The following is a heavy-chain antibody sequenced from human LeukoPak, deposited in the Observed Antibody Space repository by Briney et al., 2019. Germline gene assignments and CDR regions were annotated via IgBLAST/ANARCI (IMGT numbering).Heavy chain of an antibody. Sequence: GGSLRLSCTSSGYTLIIYAMNCVPHAPGKGLECVSAISCSGVSTYYADSVKGRFTISRDNSKNTLYLQMNSLSAEDTAVYYCAKPRLRGCNAWGQGTLVTVSS. CDR3: AKPRLRGCNA. V-gene: IGHV3-23*01. CDR1: GYTLIIYA. CDR2: ISCSGVST. D-gene: IGHD5-12*01. J-gene: IGHJ5*02.